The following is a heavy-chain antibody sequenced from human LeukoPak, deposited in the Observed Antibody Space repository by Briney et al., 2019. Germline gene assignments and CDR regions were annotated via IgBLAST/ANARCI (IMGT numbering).Heavy chain of an antibody. CDR2: ISETGTTI. Sequence: GGSLRLSCAASGFTFRDYYMGWIRRAPGKGLEWISYISETGTTIYQPDSVKGRFSISRDNAKNSLFLQMNRLGPEDTAVYYCARTSYPWNWGQGTLVTVSS. CDR1: GFTFRDYY. D-gene: IGHD3-16*02. V-gene: IGHV3-11*01. J-gene: IGHJ4*02. CDR3: ARTSYPWN.